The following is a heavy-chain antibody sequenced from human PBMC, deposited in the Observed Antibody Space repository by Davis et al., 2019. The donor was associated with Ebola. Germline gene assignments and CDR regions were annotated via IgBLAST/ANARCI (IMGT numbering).Heavy chain of an antibody. V-gene: IGHV3-33*01. CDR3: ARAPGGSSSWHELDY. Sequence: PGGSLRLSCAASGFTFSSYDMHWVRQAPGKGLEWLALIWYDGGYKYYADSVKGRFTISRDYSKSTLYLQMSSLRAEDTAVYYCARAPGGSSSWHELDYWGQGALVTVSS. D-gene: IGHD6-13*01. CDR2: IWYDGGYK. CDR1: GFTFSSYD. J-gene: IGHJ4*02.